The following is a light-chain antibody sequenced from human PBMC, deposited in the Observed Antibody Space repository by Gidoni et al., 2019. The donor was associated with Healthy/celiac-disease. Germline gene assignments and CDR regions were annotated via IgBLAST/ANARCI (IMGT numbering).Light chain of an antibody. CDR3: QQYGSSPKLT. CDR2: GAS. J-gene: IGKJ4*01. CDR1: QSFSSSY. Sequence: EIVLTQSPGTLSLSPGERATLSCRASQSFSSSYVAWYQQKPGQAPRLLIYGASSRATGIPDRFSGSGSGTDFTLTISRLEPEDFAVYYCQQYGSSPKLTFGGGTKVEIK. V-gene: IGKV3-20*01.